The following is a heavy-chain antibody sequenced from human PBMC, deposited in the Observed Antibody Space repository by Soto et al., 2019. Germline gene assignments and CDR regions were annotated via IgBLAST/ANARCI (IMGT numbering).Heavy chain of an antibody. CDR3: ARGVGSSPPRY. CDR2: IYDSGSP. J-gene: IGHJ4*02. Sequence: SETLSLTCTISGGSLSVYYWSWIRQPPGQALEWIGYIYDSGSPYYNPSLRSRVIISADTSKNQISLKLTSATAADTAVYSGARGVGSSPPRYWGRGTLVTAPQ. V-gene: IGHV4-59*01. D-gene: IGHD1-26*01. CDR1: GGSLSVYY.